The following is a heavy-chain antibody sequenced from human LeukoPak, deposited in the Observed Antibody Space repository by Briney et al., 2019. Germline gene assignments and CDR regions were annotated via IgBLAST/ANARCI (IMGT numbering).Heavy chain of an antibody. CDR1: GGSFSGYH. D-gene: IGHD3-16*01. J-gene: IGHJ4*02. V-gene: IGHV4-34*01. CDR2: INHSGST. Sequence: KTSETLSLTCAVYGGSFSGYHWSWIRQPPGKGLEWIGEINHSGSTNYNPSLKSRVTISVDTSKNQFSLKLGSVTAADTAVYYCARLMITGTMLSPLFDYWGQGTLVTVSS. CDR3: ARLMITGTMLSPLFDY.